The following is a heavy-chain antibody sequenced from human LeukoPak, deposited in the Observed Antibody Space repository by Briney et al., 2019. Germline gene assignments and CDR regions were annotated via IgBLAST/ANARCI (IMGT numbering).Heavy chain of an antibody. CDR1: GYTFTSYD. CDR3: ARMRASQRYYYMDV. CDR2: MNPNSGNT. V-gene: IGHV1-8*01. Sequence: ASVKVSCKASGYTFTSYDINWVRQATGQGLEWMGWMNPNSGNTGYAQKFQGRVTMTTDTSTSTAYMELRSLRSDDTAVYYCARMRASQRYYYMDVWGKGTTVTVSS. J-gene: IGHJ6*03.